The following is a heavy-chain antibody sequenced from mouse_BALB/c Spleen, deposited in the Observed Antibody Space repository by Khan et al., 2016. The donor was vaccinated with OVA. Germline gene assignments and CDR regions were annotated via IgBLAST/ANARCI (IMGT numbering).Heavy chain of an antibody. CDR3: ARQPYYHYNIMDY. D-gene: IGHD2-10*01. J-gene: IGHJ4*01. Sequence: QVQLKQSGPGLVAPSQSLSITCTISGFSLTNYGVHWVRQPPGKGLEWLVVIWSAGSTTYNSALKSRLTISKDNSKSQVFLKMNSLQTDDTAVNFCARQPYYHYNIMDYWGQGTSVTVSS. CDR1: GFSLTNYG. V-gene: IGHV2-6-1*01. CDR2: IWSAGST.